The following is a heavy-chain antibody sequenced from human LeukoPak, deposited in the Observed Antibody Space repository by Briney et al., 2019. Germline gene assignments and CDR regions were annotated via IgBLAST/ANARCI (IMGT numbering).Heavy chain of an antibody. CDR1: GYTFTSYD. CDR2: MNPNNGNT. CDR3: ARLQLGPPYYYYYMDV. J-gene: IGHJ6*03. Sequence: ASVKVSCKASGYTFTSYDINWVRQAPGQGLEWMASMNPNNGNTAYARKFQGRVTMTRDTSIGTAYLELSALRSEDTAVYYCARLQLGPPYYYYYMDVWGKGTTVTVSS. V-gene: IGHV1-8*01. D-gene: IGHD6-6*01.